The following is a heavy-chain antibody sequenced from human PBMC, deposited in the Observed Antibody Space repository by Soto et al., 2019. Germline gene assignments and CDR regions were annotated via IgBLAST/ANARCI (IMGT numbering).Heavy chain of an antibody. V-gene: IGHV1-46*04. CDR1: GYTFTSYY. Sequence: QVQLVQSGAEVKKPGASVKVSCKASGYTFTSYYMHWVRQAPGQGLEWMGIINPSGGSTSYAQKLQGRVTMTRVTSTSIVYLELSILISEDKAVYYCACTMVLGLYGMDVWVQGTTVTVSS. J-gene: IGHJ6*02. CDR3: ACTMVLGLYGMDV. D-gene: IGHD3-10*01. CDR2: INPSGGST.